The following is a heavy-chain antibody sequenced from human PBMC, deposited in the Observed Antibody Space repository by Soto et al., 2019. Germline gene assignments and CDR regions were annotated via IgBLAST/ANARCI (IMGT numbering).Heavy chain of an antibody. D-gene: IGHD2-21*02. J-gene: IGHJ4*02. CDR1: GFTFSSYG. V-gene: IGHV3-30*18. CDR3: AKSLSGGLVTNLDY. CDR2: ISYDGSNK. Sequence: GGSLRLSCAASGFTFSSYGMHWVRQAPGKGLEWVAVISYDGSNKYYADSVKGRFTISRDNSKNTLYLQMNSLRAEDTAVYYCAKSLSGGLVTNLDYWGQGTLVTVSS.